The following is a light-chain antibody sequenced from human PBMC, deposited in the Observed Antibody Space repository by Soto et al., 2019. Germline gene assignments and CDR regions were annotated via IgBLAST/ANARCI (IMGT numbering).Light chain of an antibody. V-gene: IGKV1-39*01. J-gene: IGKJ1*01. Sequence: DIQMTQSPSSLSASVGDRVTITCRASQSISSYLNWYQQKPGKAPKLLIYAASSLQSGVPSRFSGSGSGTDFTLTISSLQPEDFATYYCQQSYSTSRTFGQRTKV. CDR2: AAS. CDR3: QQSYSTSRT. CDR1: QSISSY.